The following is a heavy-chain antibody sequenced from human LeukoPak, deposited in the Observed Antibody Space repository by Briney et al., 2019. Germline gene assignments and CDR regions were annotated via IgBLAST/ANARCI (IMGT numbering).Heavy chain of an antibody. Sequence: SETLSLTCAVYGGSFSGYYWSWIRQPPGKGLEWIGYIYHSGSTYYNPSLKSRVTISVDRSKNQFSLKLSSVTAADTAVYYCARDNGDYLFDYWGQGTLVTVSS. V-gene: IGHV4-34*01. J-gene: IGHJ4*02. CDR3: ARDNGDYLFDY. CDR2: IYHSGST. D-gene: IGHD4-17*01. CDR1: GGSFSGYY.